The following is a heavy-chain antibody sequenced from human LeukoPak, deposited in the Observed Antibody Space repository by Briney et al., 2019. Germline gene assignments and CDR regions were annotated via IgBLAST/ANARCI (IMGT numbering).Heavy chain of an antibody. D-gene: IGHD3-22*01. CDR2: IYHSGST. J-gene: IGHJ4*02. V-gene: IGHV4-59*01. CDR3: AYDSSGPTPPR. Sequence: NPSETLSLTCTVSGGSTSTYYWNWIRQPPGKGLEWIGYIYHSGSTNYNPSLQSRVTISVDTSKNQFSLKLSSVTAADTAVYYCAYDSSGPTPPRWGQGTLVTVSS. CDR1: GGSTSTYY.